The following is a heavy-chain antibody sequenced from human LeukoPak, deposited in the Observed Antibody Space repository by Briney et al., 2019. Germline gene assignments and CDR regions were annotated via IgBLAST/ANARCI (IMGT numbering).Heavy chain of an antibody. J-gene: IGHJ4*02. CDR2: ISYDGSNK. D-gene: IGHD3-10*01. V-gene: IGHV3-30*18. CDR3: AKRAHYGSGSSPFDY. Sequence: GRSLRLSCAASGFTFSSYGMHWVRQAPDKGLEWVAVISYDGSNKYYADSVKGRFTISRDNSKNTLYLQMNSLRAEDTAVYYCAKRAHYGSGSSPFDYWGQGTLVTVSS. CDR1: GFTFSSYG.